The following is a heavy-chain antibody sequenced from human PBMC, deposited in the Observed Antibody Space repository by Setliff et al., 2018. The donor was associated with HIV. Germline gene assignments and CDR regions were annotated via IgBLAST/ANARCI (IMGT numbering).Heavy chain of an antibody. J-gene: IGHJ3*02. CDR1: SGSITSRTYY. Sequence: SETLSLTCTVSSGSITSRTYYWGWIRQPPGMGLEWIGSIFYSGITYYNPSLKSRVSISVDTSKNQFSLNLTSVTAADTAVYYCARSKTFYDFWGGYYTHGAFKIWGLGTMVT. V-gene: IGHV4-39*01. CDR2: IFYSGIT. D-gene: IGHD3-3*01. CDR3: ARSKTFYDFWGGYYTHGAFKI.